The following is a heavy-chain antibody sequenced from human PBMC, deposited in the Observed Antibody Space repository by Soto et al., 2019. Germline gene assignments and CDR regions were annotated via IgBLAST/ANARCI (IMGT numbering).Heavy chain of an antibody. CDR1: GGTFSSYA. J-gene: IGHJ6*02. V-gene: IGHV1-69*13. CDR2: IIPIFGTA. D-gene: IGHD3-3*01. CDR3: ARGDYDFWSGYWGSYYYYGMDV. Sequence: SAKVSCKASGGTFSSYAISWVRQAPGQGLEWMGGIIPIFGTANYAQKFQGRVTITADESTSTAYMELSSLRSEDTAVYYCARGDYDFWSGYWGSYYYYGMDVWGQGTTVTSP.